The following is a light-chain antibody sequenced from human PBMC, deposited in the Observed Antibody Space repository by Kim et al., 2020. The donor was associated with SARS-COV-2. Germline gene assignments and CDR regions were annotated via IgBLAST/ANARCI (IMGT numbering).Light chain of an antibody. J-gene: IGKJ2*01. Sequence: DIQMTQSPSTLSASVGDRVTITCRASQSVSSWLAWYQQKPGKAPKLLIYKASSLESGVPSRFSGSGSGTEFTLTISSLQPDDFATYYCQQYNSYPYTFGQGTKLEI. V-gene: IGKV1-5*03. CDR2: KAS. CDR3: QQYNSYPYT. CDR1: QSVSSW.